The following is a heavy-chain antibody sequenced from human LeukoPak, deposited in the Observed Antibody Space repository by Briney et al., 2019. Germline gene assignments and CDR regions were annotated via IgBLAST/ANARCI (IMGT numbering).Heavy chain of an antibody. CDR2: ISSSSSYI. D-gene: IGHD2-15*01. Sequence: GGSLRLSCAASGFTFSSYSMNWVRQAPGKGLEWVSSISSSSSYIYYADSVKGRFTISRDNAKNSLYLQMNSLRAEDTAVYYCARVGMVAATLYYYYYMDVWGKGTTVTVSS. J-gene: IGHJ6*03. CDR1: GFTFSSYS. V-gene: IGHV3-21*01. CDR3: ARVGMVAATLYYYYYMDV.